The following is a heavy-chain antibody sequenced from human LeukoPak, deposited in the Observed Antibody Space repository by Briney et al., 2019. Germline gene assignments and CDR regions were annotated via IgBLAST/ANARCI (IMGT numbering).Heavy chain of an antibody. CDR1: GFIVDDTY. V-gene: IGHV3-66*02. CDR3: ARQATAGLDY. J-gene: IGHJ4*02. CDR2: VYSGGRT. D-gene: IGHD6-13*01. Sequence: GGSLRPSCAASGFIVDDTYMSWVRQAPGKGLEWVSVVYSGGRTFNADSVKGRFIISRDNSKNTVYLQMNSLRTDDTAAYYCARQATAGLDYWGQGTLVTVSS.